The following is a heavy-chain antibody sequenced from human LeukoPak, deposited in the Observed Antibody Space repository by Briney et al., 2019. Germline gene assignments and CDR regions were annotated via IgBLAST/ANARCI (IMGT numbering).Heavy chain of an antibody. Sequence: GGSLRLSCSASGFAFLNYGMAWVRQAPGKGLDFVSAVNAKGDVTFYADSVKGRFTMSRDNSKNTLYLQMSSLRAEDTAVYYCTKEKGDGLPFDYWGQGTLITVSS. CDR3: TKEKGDGLPFDY. V-gene: IGHV3-23*01. CDR2: VNAKGDVT. D-gene: IGHD5-24*01. CDR1: GFAFLNYG. J-gene: IGHJ4*02.